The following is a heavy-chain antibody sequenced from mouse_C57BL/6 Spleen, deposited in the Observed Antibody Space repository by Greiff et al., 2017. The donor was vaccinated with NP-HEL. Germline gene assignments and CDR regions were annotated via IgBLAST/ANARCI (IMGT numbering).Heavy chain of an antibody. CDR2: IYPGDGDT. D-gene: IGHD2-4*01. J-gene: IGHJ4*01. CDR3: ARENDYSYAMDY. CDR1: GYAFSSSW. Sequence: VQLKQSGPELVKPGASVKISCKASGYAFSSSWMNWVKQRPGKGLEWIGRIYPGDGDTNYNGKFKGKATLTADKSSSTAYMQLSSLTSEDSAVYFCARENDYSYAMDYWGQGTSVTVSS. V-gene: IGHV1-82*01.